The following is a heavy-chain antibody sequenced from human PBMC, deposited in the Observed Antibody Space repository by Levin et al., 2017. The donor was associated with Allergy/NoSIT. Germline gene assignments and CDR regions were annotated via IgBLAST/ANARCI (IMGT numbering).Heavy chain of an antibody. CDR3: AILRAESRDC. Sequence: GGSLRLSCAASGLTFTSYDMSWVRQAPGKGLEWVSSITGSGGTTFYADSVKGRFTISRDNSKNTLFLQMNSLRAEDTALYYCAILRAESRDCWGQGTLVTVSS. V-gene: IGHV3-23*01. D-gene: IGHD3/OR15-3a*01. CDR1: GLTFTSYD. CDR2: ITGSGGTT. J-gene: IGHJ4*02.